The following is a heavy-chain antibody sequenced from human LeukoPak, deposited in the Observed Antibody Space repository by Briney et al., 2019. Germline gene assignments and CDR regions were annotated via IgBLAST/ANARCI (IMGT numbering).Heavy chain of an antibody. Sequence: ASVKVSCKASGYTFTSYAMNWVRQAPGQGLEWMGWINTNTGNPTYAQGFTGRFVFSLDTSVSTAYLQISSLKAEDTAVYYCATSFSPLWPTHAFDIWGQGTMVTVSS. D-gene: IGHD2-15*01. CDR2: INTNTGNP. J-gene: IGHJ3*02. CDR1: GYTFTSYA. CDR3: ATSFSPLWPTHAFDI. V-gene: IGHV7-4-1*02.